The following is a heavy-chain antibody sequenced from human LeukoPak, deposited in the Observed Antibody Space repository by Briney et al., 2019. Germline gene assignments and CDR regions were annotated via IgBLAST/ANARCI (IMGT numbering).Heavy chain of an antibody. J-gene: IGHJ4*02. Sequence: GGALRLSCAASGFTFSSYSMNWVRQAPGKGLEWAASISSGSSYIYYADSVKGRFTISRDNAKNSLYLQMNSLRAEDTAVYYCARGLSLDWSTYWGEATLVTVSS. CDR1: GFTFSSYS. CDR3: ARGLSLDWSTY. CDR2: ISSGSSYI. D-gene: IGHD3-9*01. V-gene: IGHV3-21*01.